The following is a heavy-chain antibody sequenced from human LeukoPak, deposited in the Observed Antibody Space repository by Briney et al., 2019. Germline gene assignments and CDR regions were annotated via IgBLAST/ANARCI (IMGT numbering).Heavy chain of an antibody. Sequence: GGSLRLSCAASGFTFSSYGMHWVRQAPGKGLEWVAVISYDGSNKYYADSVKGRFTISRDNSKNSLYLQMNSLTIEDTAFYYCAKDIDDIGAYQFDYWGQGTLVTVSS. CDR1: GFTFSSYG. D-gene: IGHD3-9*01. V-gene: IGHV3-30*18. J-gene: IGHJ4*02. CDR3: AKDIDDIGAYQFDY. CDR2: ISYDGSNK.